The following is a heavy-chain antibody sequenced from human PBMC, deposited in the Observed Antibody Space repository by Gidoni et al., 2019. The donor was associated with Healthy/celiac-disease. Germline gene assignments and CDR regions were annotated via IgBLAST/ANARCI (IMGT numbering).Heavy chain of an antibody. CDR1: AGTFRSYA. D-gene: IGHD1-7*01. Sequence: QVQLVQSGAEVKKPGSSVKVSCKASAGTFRSYAISWVRQAPGQGLEWMGRISPILGIANYAQKFQGRVTITADKSTSTAYMELSSLRSEDTAVYYCARDIITGTTVFGFSFDIWGQGTMVTVSS. V-gene: IGHV1-69*04. CDR3: ARDIITGTTVFGFSFDI. CDR2: ISPILGIA. J-gene: IGHJ3*02.